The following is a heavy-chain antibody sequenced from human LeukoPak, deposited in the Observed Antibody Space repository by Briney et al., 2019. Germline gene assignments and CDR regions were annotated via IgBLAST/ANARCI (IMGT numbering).Heavy chain of an antibody. CDR2: INHSGST. CDR1: GGSISSYY. D-gene: IGHD3-3*01. Sequence: SETLSLTCTVSGGSISSYYWSWIRQPPGKGLEWIGEINHSGSTNYNPSLKGRVTISVDTSKNQFSLKLSSVTAADTAVYYCARGSPNQYYDFWSGYSEHKNRYFQHWGQGTLVTVSS. V-gene: IGHV4-34*01. J-gene: IGHJ1*01. CDR3: ARGSPNQYYDFWSGYSEHKNRYFQH.